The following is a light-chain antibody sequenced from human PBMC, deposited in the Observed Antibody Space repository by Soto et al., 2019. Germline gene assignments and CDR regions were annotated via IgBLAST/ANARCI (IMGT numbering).Light chain of an antibody. CDR2: GAS. CDR3: QHYDDWPPWT. Sequence: EIVMTQSPATLSVSPGERATLSCRASQSVSTNLAWYQQKPGQAPRLLIFGASTRAAGIPASFSGSGSGTDFTLTISSLQSEDFAVYYCQHYDDWPPWTVGQGTKVEIK. V-gene: IGKV3-15*01. CDR1: QSVSTN. J-gene: IGKJ1*01.